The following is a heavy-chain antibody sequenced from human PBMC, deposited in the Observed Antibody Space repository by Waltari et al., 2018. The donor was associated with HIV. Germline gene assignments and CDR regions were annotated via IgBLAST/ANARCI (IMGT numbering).Heavy chain of an antibody. CDR3: VRHAAEFRPDFGWILAGVFEP. V-gene: IGHV4-39*01. Sequence: QVQLQESGPGFVKPSETLSLICNVSGGSIASSDSFWGWIRQSPAMNLEWVGSALYTMRPDLFTVQFFATSSLKRRVVLSVDTSNKQVSLRLTSVTAADTGLYYCVRHAAEFRPDFGWILAGVFEPWGLGTQVIVS. D-gene: IGHD6-19*01. J-gene: IGHJ1*01. CDR1: GGSIASSDSF. CDR2: ALYTMRPDLFTVQF.